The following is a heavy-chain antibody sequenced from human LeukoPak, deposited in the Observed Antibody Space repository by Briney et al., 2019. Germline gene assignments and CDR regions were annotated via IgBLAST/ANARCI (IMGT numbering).Heavy chain of an antibody. D-gene: IGHD2-2*01. J-gene: IGHJ5*02. CDR1: GYTFTGYY. CDR2: INPNSGGT. V-gene: IGHV1-2*02. CDR3: ARDYIVVANADWFDP. Sequence: ASVKVSCKASGYTFTGYYMHWVRQAPGQGLEWMGWINPNSGGTNYAQKFQGRVTMTRDTSISTAYMELSRLRSDDTAVYYCARDYIVVANADWFDPWGQGTLVTVSS.